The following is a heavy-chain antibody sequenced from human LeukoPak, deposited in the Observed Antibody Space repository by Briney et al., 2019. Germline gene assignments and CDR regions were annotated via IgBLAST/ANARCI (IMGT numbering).Heavy chain of an antibody. CDR2: INPNSGGT. V-gene: IGHV1-2*02. J-gene: IGHJ6*03. CDR1: GYTFTGYY. Sequence: GASVKVSCKASGYTFTGYYMHWVRQAPGQGLEWMGWINPNSGGTNYAQKFQGRVTMTRDTSISTAYMELSRLRSGDTAVYYCARGVAVAGMIIYYYYMDVWGKGTTVTVSS. CDR3: ARGVAVAGMIIYYYYMDV. D-gene: IGHD6-19*01.